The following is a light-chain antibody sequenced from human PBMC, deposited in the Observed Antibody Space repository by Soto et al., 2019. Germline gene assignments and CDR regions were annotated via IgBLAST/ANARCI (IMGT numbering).Light chain of an antibody. Sequence: DIVMTQSPDSLAVSLGERATIHCKSSQTIFYTSTNKNYLAWYQQRPGQPPKLLIYWASDRESGVPNRFSGSGSGTDFTLTISGLQAEDVALYYCQQYYSTPFTFGPGTKVD. J-gene: IGKJ3*01. V-gene: IGKV4-1*01. CDR3: QQYYSTPFT. CDR2: WAS. CDR1: QTIFYTSTNKNY.